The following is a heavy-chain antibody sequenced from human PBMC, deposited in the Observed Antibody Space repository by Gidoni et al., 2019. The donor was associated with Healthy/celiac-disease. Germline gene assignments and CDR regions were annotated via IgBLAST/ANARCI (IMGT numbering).Heavy chain of an antibody. CDR3: ARNSYYYDSSGSIPHY. D-gene: IGHD3-22*01. V-gene: IGHV3-33*01. CDR2: IWYDGSNK. CDR1: GFTFSSYG. Sequence: QVQLVESGGGVVQPGRSLRLSCAASGFTFSSYGRHWVRQAPGKGLEWVAVIWYDGSNKYYADSVKGRFTISIDNSKNTLYLQMNSLRAEDTAVYYCARNSYYYDSSGSIPHYWGQGTLVTVSS. J-gene: IGHJ4*02.